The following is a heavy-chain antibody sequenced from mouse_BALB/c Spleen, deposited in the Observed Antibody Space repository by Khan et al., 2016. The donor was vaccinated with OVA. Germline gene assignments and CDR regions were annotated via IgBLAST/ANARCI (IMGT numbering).Heavy chain of an antibody. CDR1: GYSFTGYC. CDR3: SRIYGSDFDD. J-gene: IGHJ2*01. D-gene: IGHD1-1*01. V-gene: IGHV1-20*02. CDR2: INPNFGET. Sequence: EVQLQQSGPELVKPGASVKISCKASGYSFTGYCMHWVMQSHGKRLEWIGRINPNFGETVYNQKFEDKATLTVDESSSTANLELRSLASEDSAVYYCSRIYGSDFDDWGQGTTLTVSS.